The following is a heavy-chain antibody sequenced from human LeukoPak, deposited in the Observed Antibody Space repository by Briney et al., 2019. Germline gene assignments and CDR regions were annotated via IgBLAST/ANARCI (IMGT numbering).Heavy chain of an antibody. CDR2: IYYSGST. J-gene: IGHJ4*02. V-gene: IGHV4-59*06. Sequence: SETLSLTCTVSGGSISSYYWSWIRQPPGKGLEWIGYIYYSGSTYYNPSLKSRVTISVDTSKNQFSLKLSSVTAADTAVYYCARVKYYDSSGYVDYWGQGTLVTVSS. CDR1: GGSISSYY. D-gene: IGHD3-22*01. CDR3: ARVKYYDSSGYVDY.